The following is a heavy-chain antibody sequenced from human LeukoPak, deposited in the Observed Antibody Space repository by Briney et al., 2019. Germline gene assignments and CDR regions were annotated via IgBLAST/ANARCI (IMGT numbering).Heavy chain of an antibody. J-gene: IGHJ4*01. CDR3: ARLAFSYCSGGACSRFGY. CDR1: GYSFTTYW. D-gene: IGHD2-15*01. CDR2: IYPGDSHI. Sequence: GESLKISCQGSGYSFTTYWIAWVRQIPGRGLEWMGIIYPGDSHIRYSPSFEGQVTISADKSIGTAYLQWSSLKASDTAMYYCARLAFSYCSGGACSRFGYWGHGTLVTVSS. V-gene: IGHV5-51*01.